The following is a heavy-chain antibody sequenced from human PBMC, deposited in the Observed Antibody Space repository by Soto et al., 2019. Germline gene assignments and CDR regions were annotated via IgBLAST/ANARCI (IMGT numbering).Heavy chain of an antibody. Sequence: GGSLRLSCAASGFTFRRFLMHWVRQAPGKGLVWVSRINTDGISTTYAHSVKGRFTISRDNAKNTLYLQMDSLRAEDTGVYYCTRDPGASSSTLSFYVDSGGQGTRVKVSS. CDR1: GFTFRRFL. CDR2: INTDGIST. D-gene: IGHD6-13*01. J-gene: IGHJ4*02. V-gene: IGHV3-74*01. CDR3: TRDPGASSSTLSFYVDS.